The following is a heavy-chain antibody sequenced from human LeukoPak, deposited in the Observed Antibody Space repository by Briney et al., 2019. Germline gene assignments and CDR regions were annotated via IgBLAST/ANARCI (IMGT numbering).Heavy chain of an antibody. V-gene: IGHV4-4*07. CDR2: IYTSGST. CDR3: ARRGDV. Sequence: PSETLSLTCTVSGGSISSYYWSWIRQPAGKGLEWIGRIYTSGSTDYNPSLKSRVTISVDTSKNQFSLRLSSVTAADTAMYYCARRGDVWGQGTMVTVSS. CDR1: GGSISSYY. J-gene: IGHJ3*01.